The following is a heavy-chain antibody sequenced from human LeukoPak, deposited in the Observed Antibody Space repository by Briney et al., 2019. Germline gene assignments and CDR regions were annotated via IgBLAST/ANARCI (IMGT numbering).Heavy chain of an antibody. CDR1: GFTFRSFV. J-gene: IGHJ4*02. CDR2: ISGSGGST. D-gene: IGHD6-19*01. V-gene: IGHV3-23*01. CDR3: ARGRGLGEFAVASFDS. Sequence: GGSLRLSCAASGFTFRSFVMSWVRQAPGKGLEWVSTISGSGGSTYYADSVKGRFTISRDNAKNMLYLQMNSLRADDTGVYYCARGRGLGEFAVASFDSWGRGTLVTVSS.